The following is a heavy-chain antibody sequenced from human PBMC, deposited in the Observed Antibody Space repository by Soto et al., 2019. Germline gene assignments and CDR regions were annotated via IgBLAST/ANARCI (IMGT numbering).Heavy chain of an antibody. V-gene: IGHV4-59*08. CDR2: VYYTGST. D-gene: IGHD3-16*01. CDR1: GGSISNFY. Sequence: PSETLSLTCTVSGGSISNFYWSWIRQPPGKGLEWIGYVYYTGSTSYNPSLKRRVTFSADSSRGQFSLRLNSVTAADTAVYYCARTVLGPDLVADSCVDYYYYMDVWGQGTTVTVSS. J-gene: IGHJ6*03. CDR3: ARTVLGPDLVADSCVDYYYYMDV.